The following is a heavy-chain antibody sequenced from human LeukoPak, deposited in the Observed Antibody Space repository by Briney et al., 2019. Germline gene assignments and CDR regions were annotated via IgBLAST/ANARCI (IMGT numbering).Heavy chain of an antibody. V-gene: IGHV4-59*12. D-gene: IGHD4-23*01. CDR3: ARNGGNSDFDY. CDR2: VSYSGST. J-gene: IGHJ4*02. Sequence: SSETLSLTCTVSGGSISNYYWSWIRQPPGKGLEWIGYVSYSGSTNCNPSLESRVTISVDTSKNQFSLKLSSVTAADTAVYYCARNGGNSDFDYWGQGTLVTVSS. CDR1: GGSISNYY.